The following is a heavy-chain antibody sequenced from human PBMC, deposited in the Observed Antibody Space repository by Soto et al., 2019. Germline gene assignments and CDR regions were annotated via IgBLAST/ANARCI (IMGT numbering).Heavy chain of an antibody. CDR2: IYYSGST. J-gene: IGHJ6*02. D-gene: IGHD3-10*01. CDR3: ALAGLSFGNKTPYDYYGMDV. V-gene: IGHV4-39*01. CDR1: GGSMSSSSYY. Sequence: PSETLSLTCTVSGGSMSSSSYYWGLIRQPPGKGLEWIGSIYYSGSTYYNPSLKSRVTISVDTSKNQFSLKLSSVTAADTAVYYCALAGLSFGNKTPYDYYGMDVWGQGTTVTVSS.